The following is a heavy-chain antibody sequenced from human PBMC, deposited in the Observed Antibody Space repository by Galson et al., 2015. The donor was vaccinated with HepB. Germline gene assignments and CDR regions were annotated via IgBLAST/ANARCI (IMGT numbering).Heavy chain of an antibody. CDR1: GYTFSSYA. V-gene: IGHV1-3*01. D-gene: IGHD1-26*01. Sequence: SVKVSCKASGYTFSSYAMHWVRQAPGQSLEWMGWINAGNGNAKYSQNFQGRVTFTRDTSASTAYMELSSLRSEDTAVYYCAREGGNYYPFDYWGQGTLVTVSS. CDR3: AREGGNYYPFDY. J-gene: IGHJ4*02. CDR2: INAGNGNA.